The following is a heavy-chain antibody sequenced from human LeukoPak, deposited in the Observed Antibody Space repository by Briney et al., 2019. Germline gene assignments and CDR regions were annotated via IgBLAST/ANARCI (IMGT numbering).Heavy chain of an antibody. CDR2: ISGSGGST. D-gene: IGHD3-22*01. CDR1: GFTFSSYA. CDR3: AKEFPYYYDTSGYYHDY. V-gene: IGHV3-23*01. J-gene: IGHJ4*02. Sequence: GGSLRLSCAASGFTFSSYAMSWVRQAPGKGLEWVSAISGSGGSTYYADSVKGRFTISRDNSKNTLYLQMNSLRAEDTAVYYCAKEFPYYYDTSGYYHDYWGQGTLVTVSS.